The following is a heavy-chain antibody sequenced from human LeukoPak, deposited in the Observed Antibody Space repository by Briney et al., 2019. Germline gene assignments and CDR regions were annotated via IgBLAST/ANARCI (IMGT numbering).Heavy chain of an antibody. CDR1: GYTFTGYY. D-gene: IGHD7-27*01. J-gene: IGHJ3*02. CDR3: ARDRAGDNAFDI. CDR2: INPNSGGT. Sequence: ASVKVSCTASGYTFTGYYMHWVRQAPGQGLEWMGWINPNSGGTNYAQKFQGRVTMTRDTSISTAYMELSRLRSDDTAVYYCARDRAGDNAFDIWGQGTMVTVSS. V-gene: IGHV1-2*02.